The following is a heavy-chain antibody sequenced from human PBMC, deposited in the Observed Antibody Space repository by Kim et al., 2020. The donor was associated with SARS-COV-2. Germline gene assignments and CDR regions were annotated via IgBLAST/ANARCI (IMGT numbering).Heavy chain of an antibody. CDR3: NMVRGVIYYYYGMDV. V-gene: IGHV3-21*01. D-gene: IGHD3-10*01. Sequence: GGSLRLSCAASGFTFSSYSMNWVRQAPGKGLEWVSSISSSSSYIYYADSVKGRFTISRDNAKNSLYLQMNSLRAEDTAVYYCNMVRGVIYYYYGMDVWGQGTTVTVSS. J-gene: IGHJ6*02. CDR1: GFTFSSYS. CDR2: ISSSSSYI.